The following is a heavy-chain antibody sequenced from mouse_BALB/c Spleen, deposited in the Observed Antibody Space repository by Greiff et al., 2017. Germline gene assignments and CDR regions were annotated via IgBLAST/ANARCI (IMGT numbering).Heavy chain of an antibody. CDR1: GFSLTSYG. Sequence: VQLQQSGPGLVQPSQSLSITCTVSGFSLTSYGVHWVRQSPGKGLEWLGVIWSGGSTDYNAAFISRLSISKDNSKSQVFFKMNSLQADDTAIYYCARPSTVDAMDYWGQGTSVTVSS. J-gene: IGHJ4*01. D-gene: IGHD1-1*01. V-gene: IGHV2-4-1*01. CDR3: ARPSTVDAMDY. CDR2: IWSGGST.